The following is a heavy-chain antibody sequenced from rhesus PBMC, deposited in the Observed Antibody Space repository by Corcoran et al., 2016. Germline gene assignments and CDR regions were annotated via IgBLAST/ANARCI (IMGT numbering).Heavy chain of an antibody. D-gene: IGHD2-15*01. V-gene: IGHV4-93*02. J-gene: IGHJ4*01. CDR3: ASSYCSSSYCSGPSLDY. CDR1: GGPISSSIW. CDR2: IQGGVRHP. Sequence: QVQLQESSPAVVKPSETLSLPCAVSGGPISSSIWWSWVRQHPGKGLGRFGRIQGGVRHPKNTPALRLLVTISIATSKNQFALMLSSVTAADTAVYYCASSYCSSSYCSGPSLDYWGQGVLVTVSS.